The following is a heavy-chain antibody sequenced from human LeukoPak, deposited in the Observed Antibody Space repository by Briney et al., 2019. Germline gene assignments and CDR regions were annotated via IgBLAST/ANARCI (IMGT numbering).Heavy chain of an antibody. D-gene: IGHD2-2*01. Sequence: PSETLSLTCTVSGGSISSSSYYWGWIRQPPGKGLEWIGSIYYSGSTYYNPSLKSRVTISVDTSKNQFSLKLSSVTAADTAVYYCARIGYCSSTSCSDYWGQGTLVTVSS. J-gene: IGHJ4*02. V-gene: IGHV4-39*01. CDR1: GGSISSSSYY. CDR2: IYYSGST. CDR3: ARIGYCSSTSCSDY.